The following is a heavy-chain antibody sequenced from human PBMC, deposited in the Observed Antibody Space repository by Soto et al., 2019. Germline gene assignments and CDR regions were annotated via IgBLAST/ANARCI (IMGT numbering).Heavy chain of an antibody. V-gene: IGHV3-21*01. Sequence: GSLRLSCAASGFSFSSYNMNWVRQAPGKGLEWVSSIRTTSSHISYADSLKGRFTISRDNAKNSLYLQMNSLRVEDTAVYYCARVLPDAMNNYYYAKDVWGQGTAVTVSS. D-gene: IGHD2-2*01. CDR2: IRTTSSHI. CDR3: ARVLPDAMNNYYYAKDV. CDR1: GFSFSSYN. J-gene: IGHJ6*02.